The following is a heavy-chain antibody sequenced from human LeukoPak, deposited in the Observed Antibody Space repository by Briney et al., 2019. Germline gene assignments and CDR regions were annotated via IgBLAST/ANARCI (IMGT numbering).Heavy chain of an antibody. CDR1: GFTSSSYG. D-gene: IGHD3-10*01. Sequence: GRSLRLSCAASGFTSSSYGMHWVRQAPGKGLEWVAVIWYDGSNKYYADSVKGRFTISRDNSKNTLFLQMSSLRAEDTAAYYCAKHYGSGTYYNYFDFWGQGTLVSVSS. CDR3: AKHYGSGTYYNYFDF. CDR2: IWYDGSNK. V-gene: IGHV3-33*06. J-gene: IGHJ4*02.